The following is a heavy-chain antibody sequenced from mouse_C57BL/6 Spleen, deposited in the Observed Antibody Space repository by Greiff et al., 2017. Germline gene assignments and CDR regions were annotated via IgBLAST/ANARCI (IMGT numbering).Heavy chain of an antibody. CDR3: AIRGYYYGSSLPFAY. CDR1: GYTFTSYW. D-gene: IGHD1-1*01. J-gene: IGHJ3*01. Sequence: QVQLQQPGAELVKPGASVKVSCKASGYTFTSYWMHWVKQRPGQGLEWIGRIHPSDSDTNYNQKFKGKATLTVDKSSSTAYMQLSSLTSEDSAVDYCAIRGYYYGSSLPFAYWGQGTLVTVSA. CDR2: IHPSDSDT. V-gene: IGHV1-74*01.